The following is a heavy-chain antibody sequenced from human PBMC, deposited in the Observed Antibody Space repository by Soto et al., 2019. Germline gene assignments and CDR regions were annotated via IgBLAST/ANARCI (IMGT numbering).Heavy chain of an antibody. D-gene: IGHD6-13*01. CDR2: IGSTVSTI. CDR1: GFTFSTYS. Sequence: EVQLVESGGGLVQQGGSLRLSCAASGFTFSTYSMNWVRQAPGKGLEWVSYIGSTVSTIYYADSVKGRFTISRDNVKNSLYLRMNSLRGEDTAVYYCARDAAYTNSWNPFYYMDVWGKGTTVTVSS. CDR3: ARDAAYTNSWNPFYYMDV. J-gene: IGHJ6*03. V-gene: IGHV3-48*01.